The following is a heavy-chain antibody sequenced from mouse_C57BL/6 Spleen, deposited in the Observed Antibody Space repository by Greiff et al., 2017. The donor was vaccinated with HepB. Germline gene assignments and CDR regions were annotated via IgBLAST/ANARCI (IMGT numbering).Heavy chain of an antibody. Sequence: VQLQQPGAELVMPGASVKLSCKASGYTFTSYWMHWVKQRPGQGLEWIGEIDPSDSYTNYNQKFKGKSTLTVDKSSSTAYMQLSSLTSEDSAVYYGARKREEYDYDGFDYWGQGTTLTVSS. D-gene: IGHD2-4*01. CDR3: ARKREEYDYDGFDY. CDR1: GYTFTSYW. CDR2: IDPSDSYT. J-gene: IGHJ2*01. V-gene: IGHV1-69*01.